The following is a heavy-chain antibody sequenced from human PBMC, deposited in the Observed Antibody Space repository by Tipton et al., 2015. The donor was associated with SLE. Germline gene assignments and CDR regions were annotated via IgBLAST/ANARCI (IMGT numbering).Heavy chain of an antibody. Sequence: SLRLSCAASGFTFSSYWMSWVRQAPGKGLEWVAFIRYDGSNKYYADSVKGRFTISRDNSKNTLYLQMNSLRAEDTAVYYCAKIPPGSSTNYFDYWGQGTLVTVSS. CDR3: AKIPPGSSTNYFDY. D-gene: IGHD2-2*01. V-gene: IGHV3-30*02. CDR2: IRYDGSNK. J-gene: IGHJ4*02. CDR1: GFTFSSYW.